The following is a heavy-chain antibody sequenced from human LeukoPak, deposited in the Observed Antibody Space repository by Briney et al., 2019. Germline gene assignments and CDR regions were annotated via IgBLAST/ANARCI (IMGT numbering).Heavy chain of an antibody. Sequence: PSETLSLTCAVYGGSFSGYYWSWIRQPPGKGLEWIGEINHSGSTNYNPSLKSRVTISVDTSKNQFPLKLSSVTAADTAVYYCASRKKTSTHIDYWGQGTLVTVSS. J-gene: IGHJ4*02. CDR1: GGSFSGYY. V-gene: IGHV4-34*01. D-gene: IGHD2-21*01. CDR3: ASRKKTSTHIDY. CDR2: INHSGST.